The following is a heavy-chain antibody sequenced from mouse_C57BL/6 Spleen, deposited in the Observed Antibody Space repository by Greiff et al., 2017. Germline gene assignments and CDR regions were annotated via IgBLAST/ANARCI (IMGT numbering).Heavy chain of an antibody. CDR1: GYAFSSSW. CDR2: IYPGDGDT. V-gene: IGHV1-82*01. CDR3: ARGITTRYWYFDV. Sequence: VQLQQSGPELVKPGASVKISCKASGYAFSSSWMNWVKQRPGKGLEWIGRIYPGDGDTNYNGKFKGKATLTADKSSSTAYMQLSSLTSEDSAVSVCARGITTRYWYFDVWGTGTTVTVSS. J-gene: IGHJ1*03. D-gene: IGHD2-4*01.